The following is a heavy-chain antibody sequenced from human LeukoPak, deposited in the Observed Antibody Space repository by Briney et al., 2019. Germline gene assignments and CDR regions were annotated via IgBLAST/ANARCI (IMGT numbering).Heavy chain of an antibody. Sequence: SETLSLTCAVYGGSFGGYYWSWIRQPPGKGLEWIGEINHSGSTNYNPSLKSRVTISVDTSKNQFSLKLSSVTAADTAVYYCARDLSVAVADNDYWGQGTLVTVSS. CDR2: INHSGST. CDR3: ARDLSVAVADNDY. CDR1: GGSFGGYY. V-gene: IGHV4-34*01. D-gene: IGHD6-19*01. J-gene: IGHJ4*02.